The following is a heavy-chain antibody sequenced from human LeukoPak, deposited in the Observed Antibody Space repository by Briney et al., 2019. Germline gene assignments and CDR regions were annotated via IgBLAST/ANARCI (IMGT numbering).Heavy chain of an antibody. Sequence: ASVKVSCKASGYIFTTYPIHWVRQAPGQRLEWMGWMNADSGGTIYSQKFQGRVTITRDTSASTAYVELSSLTSEDTAVYYCAREYKYSSSWYPAYWGQGTLVTVSS. CDR3: AREYKYSSSWYPAY. V-gene: IGHV1-3*01. J-gene: IGHJ4*02. CDR2: MNADSGGT. D-gene: IGHD6-13*01. CDR1: GYIFTTYP.